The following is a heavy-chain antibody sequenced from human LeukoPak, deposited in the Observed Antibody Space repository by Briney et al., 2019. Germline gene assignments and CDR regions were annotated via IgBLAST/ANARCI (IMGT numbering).Heavy chain of an antibody. CDR2: ISSSSSPI. CDR1: GFTFTTYS. CDR3: ASEGTRDSSGYYYPFDY. J-gene: IGHJ4*02. V-gene: IGHV3-48*04. Sequence: GGSLRLSCAASGFTFTTYSMNWVRQAPGKGLEWVSFISSSSSPIFYADSVKGRFTISRDNAKNSLYLQMNSLRAEDTAVYYCASEGTRDSSGYYYPFDYWGQGTLVTVSS. D-gene: IGHD3-22*01.